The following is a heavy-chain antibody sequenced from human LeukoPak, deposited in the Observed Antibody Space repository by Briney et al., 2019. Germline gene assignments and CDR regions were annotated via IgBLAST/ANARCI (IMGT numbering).Heavy chain of an antibody. D-gene: IGHD4-17*01. CDR1: GVSFSGYY. V-gene: IGHV4-34*01. J-gene: IGHJ4*02. CDR2: INHSGST. CDR3: AVYGLRRLVDY. Sequence: SETLSLTCAVYGVSFSGYYWSWIRQPPGKGLEWIGEINHSGSTNYNPSLKSRVTISVDASKNQFSLKLSSVTAADTAVYYCAVYGLRRLVDYWGQGTLITVSS.